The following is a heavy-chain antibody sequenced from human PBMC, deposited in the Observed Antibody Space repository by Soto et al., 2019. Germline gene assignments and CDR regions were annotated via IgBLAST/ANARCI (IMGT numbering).Heavy chain of an antibody. D-gene: IGHD6-19*01. CDR2: ISAYNGNT. Sequence: QVQLVQSGAEVKKPGASAKVSCKASGYTFTSYGISWVRQAPGQGLEWMGWISAYNGNTKNEQKLQGRVTMTTDTSTRTAYMELRSLRSDDTAVYYCASDHAVRLVDYWGQGSLVTVSS. V-gene: IGHV1-18*01. J-gene: IGHJ4*02. CDR1: GYTFTSYG. CDR3: ASDHAVRLVDY.